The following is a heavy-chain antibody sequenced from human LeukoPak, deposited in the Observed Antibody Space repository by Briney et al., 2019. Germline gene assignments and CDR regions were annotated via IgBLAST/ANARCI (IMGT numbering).Heavy chain of an antibody. J-gene: IGHJ1*01. CDR1: GYTFTSYW. V-gene: IGHV5-51*01. Sequence: GESLKISCKGSGYTFTSYWIGWVRQMPGKGLEWMGIIYPGDSDTSYSPSFQGQVTISADKSISTAYLQWSSLRASDTAIYYCARTSSTWSAEYFQHWGQGTLVTVSS. CDR3: ARTSSTWSAEYFQH. D-gene: IGHD6-13*01. CDR2: IYPGDSDT.